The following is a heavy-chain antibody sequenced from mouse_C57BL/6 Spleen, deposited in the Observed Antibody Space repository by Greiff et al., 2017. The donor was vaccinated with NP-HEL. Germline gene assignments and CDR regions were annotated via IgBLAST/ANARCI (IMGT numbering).Heavy chain of an antibody. V-gene: IGHV1-64*01. CDR1: GYTFTSYW. CDR2: IHPNSGST. CDR3: ARPQYCYGSSYDWYFDV. Sequence: QVQLQQSGAELVKPGASVKLSCKASGYTFTSYWMHWVKQRPGQGLEWIGMIHPNSGSTNYNEKFKSKATLTVDKSSSTAYMQLSSLTSEDSAVYYCARPQYCYGSSYDWYFDVWGTGTTVTVSS. J-gene: IGHJ1*03. D-gene: IGHD1-1*01.